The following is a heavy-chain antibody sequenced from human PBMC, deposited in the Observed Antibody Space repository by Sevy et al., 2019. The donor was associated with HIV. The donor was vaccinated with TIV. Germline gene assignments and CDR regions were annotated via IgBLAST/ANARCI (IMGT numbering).Heavy chain of an antibody. CDR2: ISYDGSHK. CDR1: GFTFSNYA. D-gene: IGHD3-22*01. Sequence: GGSLRLSCVASGFTFSNYAMHWVRQAPGKGLEWVAVISYDGSHKYYADSVKGRFTISRDNSKNTLDLQMHSLRADDTVGYYGVSDSSCARVVVVAVGGMDVWGQGTTVTVSS. V-gene: IGHV3-30-3*01. CDR3: VSDSSCARVVVVAVGGMDV. J-gene: IGHJ6*02.